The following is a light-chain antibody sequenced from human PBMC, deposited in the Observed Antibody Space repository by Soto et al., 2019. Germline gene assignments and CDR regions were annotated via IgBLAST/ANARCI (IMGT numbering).Light chain of an antibody. CDR2: DTS. V-gene: IGKV3D-20*01. CDR3: QQYGSSPT. CDR1: QSINSNY. Sequence: IVLTQSPATLSLSPGERATLSCGASQSINSNYLAWYQQKPGLAPRLVIYDTSRRAPGIPDRLTGSGSGTDFTPTISRLEPEDSAIYYCQQYGSSPTFGQGTRLEIK. J-gene: IGKJ5*01.